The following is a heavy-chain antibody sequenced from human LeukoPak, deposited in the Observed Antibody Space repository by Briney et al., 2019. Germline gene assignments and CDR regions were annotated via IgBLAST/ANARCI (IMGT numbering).Heavy chain of an antibody. Sequence: SETLSLTCTVSGGSISSGDYYWSWIRQPPGKGLEWIGYIYYSGSTYYNPSLKSRVTISVDTSKNQFSLKLSSVTAADTAVYYCASPFPLYCSGGSCLDYWGQGTLVTVSS. V-gene: IGHV4-30-4*01. CDR1: GGSISSGDYY. D-gene: IGHD2-15*01. J-gene: IGHJ4*02. CDR3: ASPFPLYCSGGSCLDY. CDR2: IYYSGST.